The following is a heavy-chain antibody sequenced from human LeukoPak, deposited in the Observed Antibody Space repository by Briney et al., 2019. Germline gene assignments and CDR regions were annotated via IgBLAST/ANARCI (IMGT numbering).Heavy chain of an antibody. D-gene: IGHD6-19*01. CDR2: IYYSGST. Sequence: SETLSLTCTVSGGSISSYYWSWIRQPPGKGLEWIGYIYYSGSTNYNPSLKSRVTISVDTSKNQFSLKLSSVTAADTAVYYCARERAGAFDIWGQGTMVTVPS. J-gene: IGHJ3*02. CDR1: GGSISSYY. CDR3: ARERAGAFDI. V-gene: IGHV4-59*01.